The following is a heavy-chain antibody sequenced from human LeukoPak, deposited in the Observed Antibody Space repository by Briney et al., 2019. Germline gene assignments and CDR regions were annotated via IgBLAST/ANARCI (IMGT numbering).Heavy chain of an antibody. CDR3: ARDQGEELIAGAQLGDY. CDR1: GFTFTSHA. Sequence: GGSLRLSCAASGFTFTSHALSWVRQAPGKGLEWVSVISGSGATTYYADSVKGRFTISRDNSKNTLYLQMNSLRAEDTAVYYCARDQGEELIAGAQLGDYWGQGTLVTVSS. CDR2: ISGSGATT. D-gene: IGHD6-13*01. J-gene: IGHJ4*02. V-gene: IGHV3-23*01.